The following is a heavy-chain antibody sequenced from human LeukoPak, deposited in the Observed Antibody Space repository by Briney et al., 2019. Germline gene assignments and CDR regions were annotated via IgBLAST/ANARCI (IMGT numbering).Heavy chain of an antibody. D-gene: IGHD3-3*01. CDR1: GYIFTAYY. V-gene: IGHV1-2*02. J-gene: IGHJ3*02. Sequence: ASVKVSCKASGYIFTAYYMHWVRQAPGQGLEWMGWINPNSGGTNYAQKFQGRVTMTRDTSINTAHMELSRLRSDDTAVYFCARASITIFGVVMSALDIWGQGTMVTVSS. CDR2: INPNSGGT. CDR3: ARASITIFGVVMSALDI.